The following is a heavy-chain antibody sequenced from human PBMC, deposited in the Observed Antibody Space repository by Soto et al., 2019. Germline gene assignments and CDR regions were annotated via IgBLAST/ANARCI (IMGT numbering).Heavy chain of an antibody. V-gene: IGHV3-9*01. CDR3: AKDRGPCSGNNCSSLYYYYGMDV. D-gene: IGHD2-15*01. CDR1: GFKFGDYA. CDR2: VSWNSEIV. Sequence: GGSLRLSCEASGFKFGDYAMHWVRQAPGKGLEWVSGVSWNSEIVGYADSVKGRFTISRDNAKNSLYLEMNSLRTGDTALYYCAKDRGPCSGNNCSSLYYYYGMDVWGQGTTVTVSS. J-gene: IGHJ6*02.